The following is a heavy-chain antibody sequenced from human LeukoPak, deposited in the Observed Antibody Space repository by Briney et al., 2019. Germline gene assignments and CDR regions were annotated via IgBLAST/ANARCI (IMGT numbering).Heavy chain of an antibody. D-gene: IGHD6-19*01. CDR2: ISGDGGST. Sequence: GSLRLSCAASGFTFDDYAMHWVRQAPGKGLEWVSLISGDGGSTYYADSVKGRFTISRDNSKNSLYLQMNSLSTEDTALYYCAKGGSGWSYYFDFWGQGTLVTVSS. V-gene: IGHV3-43*02. J-gene: IGHJ4*02. CDR1: GFTFDDYA. CDR3: AKGGSGWSYYFDF.